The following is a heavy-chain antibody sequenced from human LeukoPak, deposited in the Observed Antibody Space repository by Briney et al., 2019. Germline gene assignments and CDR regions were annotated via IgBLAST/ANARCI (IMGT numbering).Heavy chain of an antibody. V-gene: IGHV3-21*01. CDR2: ITSRSSYI. CDR1: GFTFSSYS. Sequence: PGGSLRLSCAASGFTFSSYSMNWVRQAPGKGLEWVSSITSRSSYIYYAHSVKGRFTISRDNAKNSLYLQMNSLRAEDTAVYYCARVPHDIVVVVAATPDYWGQGTRVTVSS. J-gene: IGHJ4*02. D-gene: IGHD2-15*01. CDR3: ARVPHDIVVVVAATPDY.